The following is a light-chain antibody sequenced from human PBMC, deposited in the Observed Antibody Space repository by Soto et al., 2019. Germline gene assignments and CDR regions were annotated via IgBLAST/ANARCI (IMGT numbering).Light chain of an antibody. Sequence: EIVLTQSPSTLSSSQGERATLSCRASQDFGSYLAWYQQKPGKAPRLLIYNASTRATGIPARFSGSGSGTDFTLTISSLEPEDFAVYYCQQRNNWPTWTFGQGTKVEIK. CDR3: QQRNNWPTWT. J-gene: IGKJ1*01. V-gene: IGKV3-11*01. CDR1: QDFGSY. CDR2: NAS.